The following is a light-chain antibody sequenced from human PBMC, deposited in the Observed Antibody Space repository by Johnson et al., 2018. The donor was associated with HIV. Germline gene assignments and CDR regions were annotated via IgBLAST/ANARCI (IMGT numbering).Light chain of an antibody. CDR3: GTWDSSLSAYV. CDR1: NSNIGNNY. J-gene: IGLJ1*01. CDR2: DNN. V-gene: IGLV1-51*01. Sequence: QSVLTQPPSVSAAPGQKVTISCSGSNSNIGNNYVSWYQQVPGTAPKLLIYDNNKRPSGIPDRYSGSKSGTSATLGITGLPTGDEAVYYCGTWDSSLSAYVYGTGTKVTVL.